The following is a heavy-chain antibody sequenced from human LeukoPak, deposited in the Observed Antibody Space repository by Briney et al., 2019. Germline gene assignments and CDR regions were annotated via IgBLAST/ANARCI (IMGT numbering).Heavy chain of an antibody. D-gene: IGHD2-2*01. CDR2: ISYDGSNK. Sequence: PGGSLRLSCAASGFTFSSYGMHWVRQAPGKGLEWVAVISYDGSNKYYADSVKGRFTISRDNSKNTLYLQMNSLRAEDTAVYYCAKTRIVCTSVSCPGGGFDYWGHGTLVTVSS. V-gene: IGHV3-30*18. CDR3: AKTRIVCTSVSCPGGGFDY. CDR1: GFTFSSYG. J-gene: IGHJ4*01.